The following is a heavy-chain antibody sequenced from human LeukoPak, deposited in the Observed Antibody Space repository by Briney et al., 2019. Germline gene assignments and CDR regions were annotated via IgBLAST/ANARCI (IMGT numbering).Heavy chain of an antibody. Sequence: SVKVSCKASGGTFSSYAISWVRQAPGRGLEWMGRIIPILGIANYAQKFQGRVTITADKSTSTAYMELSSLRSEDTAVYYCARGQASPAAAGTALDYWGQGTLVTVSS. V-gene: IGHV1-69*04. CDR1: GGTFSSYA. CDR3: ARGQASPAAAGTALDY. J-gene: IGHJ4*02. D-gene: IGHD6-13*01. CDR2: IIPILGIA.